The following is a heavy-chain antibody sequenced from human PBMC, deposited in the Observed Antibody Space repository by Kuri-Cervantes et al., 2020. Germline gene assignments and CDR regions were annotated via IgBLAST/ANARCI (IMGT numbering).Heavy chain of an antibody. Sequence: ASVKVSCKASGYTFTSYYMHWVRQAPGQGLEWMGWISAYNGNTNYAQKLQGRVTMTTDTSTSTAYMELRSLRSDDTAVYYCARRGGWLVPGAFDIWGQGTMVTVSS. CDR1: GYTFTSYY. D-gene: IGHD6-19*01. V-gene: IGHV1-18*04. CDR2: ISAYNGNT. CDR3: ARRGGWLVPGAFDI. J-gene: IGHJ3*02.